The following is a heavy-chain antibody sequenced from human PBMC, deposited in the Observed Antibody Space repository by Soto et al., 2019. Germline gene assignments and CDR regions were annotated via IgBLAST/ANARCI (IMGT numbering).Heavy chain of an antibody. CDR3: VRDNYGDHDY. CDR1: GASFSSGDYY. V-gene: IGHV4-30-4*01. Sequence: QVQLQESGPGLVKPSQTLSLTCTVSGASFSSGDYYWSWIRQSPGKGLEWIGYIDYSARTHYTPSLRSRVTISLDASKNQFSLNLSSVTAADTAVYYCVRDNYGDHDYWGQGTLVTVSS. J-gene: IGHJ4*02. D-gene: IGHD4-17*01. CDR2: IDYSART.